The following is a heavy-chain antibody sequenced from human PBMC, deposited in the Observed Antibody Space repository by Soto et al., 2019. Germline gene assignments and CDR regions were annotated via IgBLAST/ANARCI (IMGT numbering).Heavy chain of an antibody. J-gene: IGHJ4*02. V-gene: IGHV1-3*01. D-gene: IGHD5-12*01. CDR3: ARDLGGSTDY. CDR2: INAGNGNT. Sequence: QVQLVQSGAEVKKPGASVKVSCKASGYTFTSYAMQWVRQAPGQRLEWMGWINAGNGNTKYSHKFQGKVTITSDTSASTDYMELSSLRSEDTAVYYCARDLGGSTDYWGQGTLVTVSS. CDR1: GYTFTSYA.